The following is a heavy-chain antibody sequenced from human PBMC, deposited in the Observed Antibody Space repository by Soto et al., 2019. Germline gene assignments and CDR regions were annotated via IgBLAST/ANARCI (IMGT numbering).Heavy chain of an antibody. CDR3: ARAKRHYYGSGSYYRDYYGMDV. CDR1: GGSFSGYY. D-gene: IGHD3-10*01. Sequence: SETLSLTCAVYGGSFSGYYWSWIRQPPGKGLEWIGEINHSGSTNYNPSLKSRVTISVDTSKNQFSLKLSSVTAADTAVYYCARAKRHYYGSGSYYRDYYGMDVWGQGTTVTVSS. J-gene: IGHJ6*02. CDR2: INHSGST. V-gene: IGHV4-34*01.